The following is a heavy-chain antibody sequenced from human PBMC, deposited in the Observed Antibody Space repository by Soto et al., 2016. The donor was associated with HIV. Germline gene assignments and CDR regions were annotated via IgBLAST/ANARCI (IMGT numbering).Heavy chain of an antibody. V-gene: IGHV3-74*01. J-gene: IGHJ4*02. CDR2: INSDGSST. D-gene: IGHD2-2*02. Sequence: EVQLVESGGGLVQRGGSLRLSCAASGFPFSNYWMHWVRQAPGKGLVWVSHINSDGSSTNYADSVKGRFTISRDNTKNTLYLQMKSLRAEDTAVYYCNKRFQYPPYYFDYWGQGTLVTVSS. CDR3: NKRFQYPPYYFDY. CDR1: GFPFSNYW.